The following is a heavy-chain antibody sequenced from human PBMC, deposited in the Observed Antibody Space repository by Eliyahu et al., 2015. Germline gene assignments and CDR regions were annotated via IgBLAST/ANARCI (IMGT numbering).Heavy chain of an antibody. J-gene: IGHJ4*02. D-gene: IGHD3-22*01. CDR1: GDTFTEYY. CDR3: ARITTSYDSSGYYPTDY. CDR2: INPNSGGT. Sequence: QVQLVQSGAEVKKPGASVKVSCPASGDTFTEYYMSWVRQAPGQGLGWMGWINPNSGGTNYAPKFQGRVTITTAYMELSRLRSDDTAVYYCARITTSYDSSGYYPTDYWGQGTLVTVSS. V-gene: IGHV1-2*02.